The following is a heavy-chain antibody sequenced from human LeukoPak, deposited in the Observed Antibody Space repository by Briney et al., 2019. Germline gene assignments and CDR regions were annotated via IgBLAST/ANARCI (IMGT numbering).Heavy chain of an antibody. CDR2: ISGSGGST. CDR1: GLTFSSSA. V-gene: IGHV3-23*01. J-gene: IGHJ4*02. D-gene: IGHD6-19*01. Sequence: GGSLRLSCAASGLTFSSSAMSWVRQAPGKGLEWVSAISGSGGSTYYADSVKGRFTISRDNSKNTLYLQMNSLRAEDTAVYYCAKDPPEAGSSDYWGQGTLVTVSS. CDR3: AKDPPEAGSSDY.